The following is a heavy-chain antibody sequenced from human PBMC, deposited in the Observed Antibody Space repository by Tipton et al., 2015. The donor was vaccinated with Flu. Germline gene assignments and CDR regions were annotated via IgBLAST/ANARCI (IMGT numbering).Heavy chain of an antibody. J-gene: IGHJ4*02. D-gene: IGHD2-15*01. Sequence: SLRLSCAASGFSVSRNYMSWVRQAPGKGLEWVSVIYSGGSTDYADSVKGRFTISRDNSKNTLYLQMNSLRAEDTAVYYCARDTSYCSGGSCDYWGQGTLVTVSS. V-gene: IGHV3-53*01. CDR3: ARDTSYCSGGSCDY. CDR1: GFSVSRNY. CDR2: IYSGGST.